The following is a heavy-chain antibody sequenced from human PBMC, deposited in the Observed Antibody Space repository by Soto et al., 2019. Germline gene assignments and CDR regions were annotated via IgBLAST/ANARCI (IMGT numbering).Heavy chain of an antibody. V-gene: IGHV1-69*06. CDR1: GGTFSSYA. D-gene: IGHD5-12*01. CDR3: ARRGYSGYLPPHYYGMDV. CDR2: IIPIFGTA. Sequence: QVQLVQSGAEVKKPGSSVKVSCKASGGTFSSYAISWVRQAPGQGLEWMGGIIPIFGTANYAQKFQGRVTITADKSTSTAYMELSSLRSEDTAVYYCARRGYSGYLPPHYYGMDVWGQGTTVTVSS. J-gene: IGHJ6*02.